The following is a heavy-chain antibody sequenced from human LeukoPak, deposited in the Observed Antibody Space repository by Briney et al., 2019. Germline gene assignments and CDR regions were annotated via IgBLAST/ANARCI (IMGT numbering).Heavy chain of an antibody. J-gene: IGHJ1*01. D-gene: IGHD1-26*01. CDR1: GFTFSSYA. CDR3: AKALYSGSHAECFQH. CDR2: ISGGGGST. V-gene: IGHV3-23*01. Sequence: PGGSLRLSCAASGFTFSSYAMSWVRQAPGKGLEWVSGISGGGGSTYYADSVKGRFTTSRDNSEDTLYLQMSSLRAEDTAVYYCAKALYSGSHAECFQHWGQGTLVTVSS.